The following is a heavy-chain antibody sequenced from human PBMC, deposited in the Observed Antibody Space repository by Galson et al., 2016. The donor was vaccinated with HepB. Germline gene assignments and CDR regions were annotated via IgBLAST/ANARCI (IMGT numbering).Heavy chain of an antibody. CDR1: GGSISSGGYY. J-gene: IGHJ4*02. V-gene: IGHV4-31*03. Sequence: TLSLTCTVSGGSISSGGYYWSWIRQHPGKGLEWIGYIYYSGSTYYNPSPKSRVTISVDTSKNQFSLKLSSVTAADTAVYYCAMGPDSSGSDYWGQGTLVTVSS. CDR2: IYYSGST. D-gene: IGHD3-22*01. CDR3: AMGPDSSGSDY.